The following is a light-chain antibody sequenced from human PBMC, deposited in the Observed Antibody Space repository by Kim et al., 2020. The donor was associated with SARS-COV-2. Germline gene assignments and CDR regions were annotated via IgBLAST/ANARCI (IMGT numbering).Light chain of an antibody. CDR3: SSNTGSGTLL. J-gene: IGLJ2*01. V-gene: IGLV2-14*03. CDR1: SSDVGANNY. CDR2: DVS. Sequence: GQSITISCTGTSSDVGANNYVYWYQQHPGTAPKLIIYDVSKRPSGISNRFSGSKSGSTASLTISGLQAEDEADYFCSSNTGSGTLLFGVGTQLTVL.